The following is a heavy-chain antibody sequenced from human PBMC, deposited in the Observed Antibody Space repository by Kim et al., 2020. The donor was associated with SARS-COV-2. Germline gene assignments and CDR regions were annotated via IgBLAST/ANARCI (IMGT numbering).Heavy chain of an antibody. J-gene: IGHJ5*02. CDR1: GYTFTSYD. CDR3: VRRATGSGQTENWFDP. Sequence: DSVKVSCKASGYTFTSYDINWVRQATGQGLEWMGWMNPNSGNTGYAQKFQGRVTMTRNTSISMAYMELSSLTSEDTALYYCVRRATGSGQTENWFDPWGQGTLVTVSS. V-gene: IGHV1-8*01. CDR2: MNPNSGNT. D-gene: IGHD3-10*01.